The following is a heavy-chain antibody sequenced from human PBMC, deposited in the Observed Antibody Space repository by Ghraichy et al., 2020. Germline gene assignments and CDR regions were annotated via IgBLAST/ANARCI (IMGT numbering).Heavy chain of an antibody. Sequence: GGSLRLSCAASGFTFSDYAMAWVRQAPGKGLDWVSAITDSGAYTYYSDSVRGRFTISRDNSKSTLYLQMNRLRAEDTALYYCAGGYKSVYWGQGTLVTVSS. CDR3: AGGYKSVY. D-gene: IGHD5-18*01. CDR1: GFTFSDYA. J-gene: IGHJ4*02. V-gene: IGHV3-23*01. CDR2: ITDSGAYT.